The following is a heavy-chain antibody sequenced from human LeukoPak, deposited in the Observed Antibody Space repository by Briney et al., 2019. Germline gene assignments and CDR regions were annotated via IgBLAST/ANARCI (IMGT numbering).Heavy chain of an antibody. V-gene: IGHV3-48*01. Sequence: GGSLRLSCAASGFTFSSYSMNWVRQAPGKGLEWVSYISSSSSTIYYADSVKGRFTISRDNAKNSPYLQTNSLRAEDTAVYYCARSFRYFDWLPIDYWGQGTLVTVSS. CDR3: ARSFRYFDWLPIDY. D-gene: IGHD3-9*01. CDR2: ISSSSSTI. CDR1: GFTFSSYS. J-gene: IGHJ4*02.